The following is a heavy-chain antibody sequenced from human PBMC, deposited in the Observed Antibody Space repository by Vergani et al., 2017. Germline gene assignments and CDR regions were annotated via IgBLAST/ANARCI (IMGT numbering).Heavy chain of an antibody. CDR1: GGSISSGDYY. V-gene: IGHV4-30-4*01. Sequence: QVQLQESGPGLVKPSQTLSLTCTVSGGSISSGDYYWSWIRQPPGKGLEWIGYIYYSGSTYYNPSLKSLVTISVDTSKNQFSLKLSSVTAADTAVYYSASVITMIVVVTSEGSWFDPWGQGTLVTVSS. J-gene: IGHJ5*02. CDR2: IYYSGST. CDR3: ASVITMIVVVTSEGSWFDP. D-gene: IGHD3-22*01.